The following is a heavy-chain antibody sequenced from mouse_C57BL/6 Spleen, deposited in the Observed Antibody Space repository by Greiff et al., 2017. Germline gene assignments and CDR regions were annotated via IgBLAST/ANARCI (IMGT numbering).Heavy chain of an antibody. Sequence: EVQLQQSEGGLVQPGSSMKLSCTASGFTFSDYYMAWVRQVPEKGLEWVANINYDGSSTYYLDSLKSRFIISRDNAKNILYLQMSSLKSEDTATYYCAREGNWFDYWGQGTTLTVSS. CDR3: AREGNWFDY. CDR2: INYDGSST. D-gene: IGHD4-1*01. J-gene: IGHJ2*01. V-gene: IGHV5-16*01. CDR1: GFTFSDYY.